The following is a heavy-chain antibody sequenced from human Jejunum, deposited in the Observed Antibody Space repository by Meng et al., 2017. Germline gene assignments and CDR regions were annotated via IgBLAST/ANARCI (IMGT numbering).Heavy chain of an antibody. CDR1: GYTFSDNY. V-gene: IGHV1-2*02. Sequence: QVQRVQSGAEVKKPGASVKVSCKASGYTFSDNYMHWVRQAPGQGLEWMAWINPNSGGTKYAQKFQGRVTMTRDTSISTAYMELSNLRSDDTAVYYCARSREWVNDYWGQGTLVTVSS. CDR3: ARSREWVNDY. J-gene: IGHJ4*02. D-gene: IGHD2-8*01. CDR2: INPNSGGT.